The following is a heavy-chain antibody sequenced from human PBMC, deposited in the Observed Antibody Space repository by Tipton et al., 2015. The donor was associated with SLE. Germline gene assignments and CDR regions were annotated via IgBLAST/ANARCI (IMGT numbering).Heavy chain of an antibody. CDR1: GYSISSGYY. V-gene: IGHV4-38-2*02. J-gene: IGHJ5*02. Sequence: TLSLTCAVSGYSISSGYYWGWIRQPPGKGLEWIGSIYYSGSTYYNPSLKSRVTISVDTSKNQFSLKLSSVTAADTAVYYCARDRAVTGWFDPWGQGTLVTVSS. CDR2: IYYSGST. CDR3: ARDRAVTGWFDP. D-gene: IGHD4-17*01.